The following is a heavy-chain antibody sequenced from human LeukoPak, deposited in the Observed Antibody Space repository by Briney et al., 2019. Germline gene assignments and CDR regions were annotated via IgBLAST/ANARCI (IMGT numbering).Heavy chain of an antibody. V-gene: IGHV1-69*13. Sequence: SVKVSCKASGYTFTSYGISWVRQAPGQGLEWMGGIIPIFGTANYAQKFQGRVTITADESTITAYMELSSLRSEDTAVYYCARTMVRGLYYYMDVWGKGTTVTISS. CDR3: ARTMVRGLYYYMDV. D-gene: IGHD3-10*01. J-gene: IGHJ6*03. CDR1: GYTFTSYG. CDR2: IIPIFGTA.